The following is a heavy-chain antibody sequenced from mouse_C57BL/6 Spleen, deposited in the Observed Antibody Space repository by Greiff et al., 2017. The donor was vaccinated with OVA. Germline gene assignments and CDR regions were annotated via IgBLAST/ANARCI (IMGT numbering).Heavy chain of an antibody. Sequence: QVQLQQPGAELVRPGSSVKLSCKASGYTFTSYWMHWVKQRPIQGLEWIGNIDPSDSEPHYNQKFKDKATLTVAKSSSTAYMQRSSLTSEDSAVYYCARGPDSSGYVDYWGQGTSVTVSS. CDR1: GYTFTSYW. J-gene: IGHJ4*01. CDR2: IDPSDSEP. CDR3: ARGPDSSGYVDY. D-gene: IGHD3-2*02. V-gene: IGHV1-52*01.